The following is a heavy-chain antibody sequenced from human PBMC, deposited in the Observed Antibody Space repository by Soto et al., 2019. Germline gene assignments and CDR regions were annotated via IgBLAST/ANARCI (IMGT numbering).Heavy chain of an antibody. Sequence: PGESLRLSCVASGFVFKNYEMNWVRQAPGKGLEWISYISNSGNTIYVADSMRGRFTISRDNAKNSLFLQMNSLRADDTAVYYCARDIDNRDYYYGLDVWGQGTTVTVSS. CDR1: GFVFKNYE. J-gene: IGHJ6*02. CDR3: ARDIDNRDYYYGLDV. CDR2: ISNSGNTI. V-gene: IGHV3-48*03. D-gene: IGHD1-20*01.